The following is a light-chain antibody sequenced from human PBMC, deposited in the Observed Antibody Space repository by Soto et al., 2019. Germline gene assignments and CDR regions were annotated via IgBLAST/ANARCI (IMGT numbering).Light chain of an antibody. CDR3: HHYGSSPLT. Sequence: EIVLTQSPGTLSLSPGERATLSCRASQSVSSSYLAWYQQKPGQAPRVLIYGASSRATGIPDRFSGSGSGTDFTLTISRLESEDFAVYYCHHYGSSPLTFGQGTRLEIK. CDR1: QSVSSSY. V-gene: IGKV3-20*01. CDR2: GAS. J-gene: IGKJ5*01.